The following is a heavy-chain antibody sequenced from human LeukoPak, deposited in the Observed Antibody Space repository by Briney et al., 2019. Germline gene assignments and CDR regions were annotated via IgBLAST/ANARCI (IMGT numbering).Heavy chain of an antibody. Sequence: SETLSVTCAVSGGSISSGGYSWSWIRQPPGKGLEWIGYIYHSGSTYYNPSLKSRVTISVDRSKNQFSLKLSSVTAADTAVYYCARQGGVAAPLDYWGQGTLVTVSS. J-gene: IGHJ4*02. V-gene: IGHV4-30-2*01. CDR2: IYHSGST. CDR3: ARQGGVAAPLDY. D-gene: IGHD2-8*02. CDR1: GGSISSGGYS.